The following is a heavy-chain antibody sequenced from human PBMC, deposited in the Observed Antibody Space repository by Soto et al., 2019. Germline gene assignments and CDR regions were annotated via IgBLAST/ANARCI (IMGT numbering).Heavy chain of an antibody. CDR3: ARDIDNRDYYYGLDV. V-gene: IGHV3-48*03. D-gene: IGHD1-20*01. CDR1: GFVFKNYE. Sequence: GGSLRLSCAASGFVFKNYEVNWVRQAPGKGLEWISYISNSGNTIYVADSMRGRFTISRDNAKNSLFLQMNSLRADDTAVYYCARDIDNRDYYYGLDVWGQGTTVTVSS. J-gene: IGHJ6*02. CDR2: ISNSGNTI.